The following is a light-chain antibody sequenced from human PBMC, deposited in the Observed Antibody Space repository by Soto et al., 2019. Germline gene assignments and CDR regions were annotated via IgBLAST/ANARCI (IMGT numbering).Light chain of an antibody. V-gene: IGLV2-14*03. J-gene: IGLJ1*01. CDR3: NSFTTTNTYV. CDR2: DVS. Sequence: QSVLPQPASVSGSPGQSITIYCTGASSDVGGFDHVSWYQQHPGKVPRLLIYDVSSRPPGVSDRFSCSKSGNTASLTISGLQAEDEADYYCNSFTTTNTYVFGTVTKVTVL. CDR1: SSDVGGFDH.